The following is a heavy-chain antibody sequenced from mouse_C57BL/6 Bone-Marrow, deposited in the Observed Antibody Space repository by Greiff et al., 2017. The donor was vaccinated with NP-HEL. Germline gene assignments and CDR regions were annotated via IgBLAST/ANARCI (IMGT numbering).Heavy chain of an antibody. J-gene: IGHJ4*01. Sequence: QVTLKVSGPGILQSSQTLSLTCSFSGFSLSTSGMGVSWLRQPSGKGLEWLAHIYWDDDKRYNPSLKSRPTISKDTSRNQLFRKITSGDTADTATYYGARRGLPLYAMDYWGQGTTVTVSS. D-gene: IGHD2-4*01. CDR1: GFSLSTSGMG. CDR3: ARRGLPLYAMDY. CDR2: IYWDDDK. V-gene: IGHV8-12*01.